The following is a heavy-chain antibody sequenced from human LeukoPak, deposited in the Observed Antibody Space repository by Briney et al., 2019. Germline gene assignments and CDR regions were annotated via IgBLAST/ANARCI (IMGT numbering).Heavy chain of an antibody. CDR1: GYTFTSYD. CDR2: MNPNSGNT. V-gene: IGHV1-8*01. CDR3: ARNCGGDCYCPDY. D-gene: IGHD2-21*02. J-gene: IGHJ4*02. Sequence: ASVKVSCKASGYTFTSYDINWVRQAPGQGLEWMGWMNPNSGNTGYAQKFQGRVTMTRNTSISTAYTELRSLRSDDTAVYYCARNCGGDCYCPDYWGQGTLVTVSS.